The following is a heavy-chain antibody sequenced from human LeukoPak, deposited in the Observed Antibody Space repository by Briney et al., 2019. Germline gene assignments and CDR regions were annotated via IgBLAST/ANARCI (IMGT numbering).Heavy chain of an antibody. V-gene: IGHV3-21*01. CDR2: ISGDSKYI. D-gene: IGHD3-3*01. J-gene: IGHJ5*02. CDR3: ARDRHAGSWRGLNWFDP. Sequence: GGSLRLSCAGSGFTFSRYTFNWVRQAPGRGLEWVSAISGDSKYIYYTDSVKGRFTISRDNAKNSVFLQLNSLRAEDTAVYYCARDRHAGSWRGLNWFDPWGQGTLVTVSS. CDR1: GFTFSRYT.